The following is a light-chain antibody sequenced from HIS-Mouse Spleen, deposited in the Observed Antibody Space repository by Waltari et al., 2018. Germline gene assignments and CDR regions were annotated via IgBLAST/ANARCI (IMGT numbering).Light chain of an antibody. CDR2: KAS. J-gene: IGKJ1*01. Sequence: DIQMTQSPSTLSASVGDRVTITCRASQSISCWLAWYQQKPGKAPKRLIYKASSLESAVPLRFSGSGSGTEFTLTISSLQPDDFATYYCQQYNSYPWTFGQGTKVEIK. V-gene: IGKV1-5*03. CDR3: QQYNSYPWT. CDR1: QSISCW.